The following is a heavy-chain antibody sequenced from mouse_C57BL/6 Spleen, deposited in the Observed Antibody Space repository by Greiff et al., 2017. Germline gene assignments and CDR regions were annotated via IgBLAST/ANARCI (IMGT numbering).Heavy chain of an antibody. CDR3: ASPQFITTVVPDY. J-gene: IGHJ2*01. D-gene: IGHD1-1*01. Sequence: EVQLQQSGPELVKPGASVKMSCKASGYTFTDYNMHWVKQSHGKSLEWIGYINPNNGGTSYNQKFKGKATLTVNKSSSTAYMELRSLTSEDSAVXYCASPQFITTVVPDYWGQGTTLTVSS. CDR2: INPNNGGT. V-gene: IGHV1-22*01. CDR1: GYTFTDYN.